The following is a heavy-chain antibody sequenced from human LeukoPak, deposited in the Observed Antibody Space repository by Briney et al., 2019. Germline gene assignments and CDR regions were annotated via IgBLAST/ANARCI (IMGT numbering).Heavy chain of an antibody. CDR3: ASPHCSSTSCLDAFDI. D-gene: IGHD2-2*01. CDR2: IYHSRST. J-gene: IGHJ3*02. Sequence: SETLSLTCAVSGYSISSGYYWGWIRHPPGKGLELIGSIYHSRSTYYNPSLKSRVTISVDTSKNQFSLKLSSVTAADTAVYYCASPHCSSTSCLDAFDIWGQGTMVTVSS. CDR1: GYSISSGYY. V-gene: IGHV4-38-2*01.